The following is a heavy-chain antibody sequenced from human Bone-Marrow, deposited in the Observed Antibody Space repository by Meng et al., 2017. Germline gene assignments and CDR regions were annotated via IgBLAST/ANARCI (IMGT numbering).Heavy chain of an antibody. Sequence: QVQLLELGPGLVRLSGTLSPTCPVSGDSISSDTWWSWVRQPPGKGLEWIGEVYNRGDTNYNPSLKSGVDISVDKAKNQFYLRLFSVTAAETAVYYCGRDQGRELINHWGQGTLVTVSS. D-gene: IGHD1-7*01. CDR3: GRDQGRELINH. CDR2: VYNRGDT. V-gene: IGHV4-4*02. CDR1: GDSISSDTW. J-gene: IGHJ4*02.